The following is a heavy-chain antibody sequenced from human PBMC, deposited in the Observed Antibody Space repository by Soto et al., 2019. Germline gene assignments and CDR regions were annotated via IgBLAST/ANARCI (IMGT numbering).Heavy chain of an antibody. D-gene: IGHD6-13*01. V-gene: IGHV3-48*03. J-gene: IGHJ4*02. CDR2: ISSSGSTI. CDR1: GFTFSSYE. CDR3: ARDWYSSSWYDDYFDY. Sequence: EVQLVESGGGLVQPGGSLRLSCAASGFTFSSYEMNWVRQAPGKGLEWVSYISSSGSTIYYADAVKGRFTISRYNAKNGLYVQLNSLTAEDTAVYYCARDWYSSSWYDDYFDYWGQGTMVTVSS.